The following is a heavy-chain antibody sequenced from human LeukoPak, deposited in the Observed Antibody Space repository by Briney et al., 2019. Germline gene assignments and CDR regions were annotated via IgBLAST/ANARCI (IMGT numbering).Heavy chain of an antibody. V-gene: IGHV3-48*01. CDR1: GFTFSSYS. CDR2: ISSSSNTI. D-gene: IGHD2-15*01. Sequence: GGSLRLSCAASGFTFSSYSMNWVRQAPGKGLEWVSYISSSSNTIYYADSVKGRFTISRDNAKNSLYLQMNSLRAEDTAVYYCAREVVAATPYFDYWGQGTLVTVSS. J-gene: IGHJ4*02. CDR3: AREVVAATPYFDY.